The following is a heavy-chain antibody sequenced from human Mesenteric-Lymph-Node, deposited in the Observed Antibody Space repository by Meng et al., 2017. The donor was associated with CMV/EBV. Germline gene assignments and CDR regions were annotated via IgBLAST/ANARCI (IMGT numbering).Heavy chain of an antibody. CDR3: ARDRVDTAIYYYYGMDV. V-gene: IGHV1-69*05. D-gene: IGHD5-18*01. J-gene: IGHJ6*02. Sequence: SVKVSCKASGGTFSSYAISWVRQAPGQGLEWMGGIILIFGTANYAQKFQGRVTITTDESTSTVYMELSSLRSEDTAVYYCARDRVDTAIYYYYGMDVWGQGTTVTVSS. CDR2: IILIFGTA. CDR1: GGTFSSYA.